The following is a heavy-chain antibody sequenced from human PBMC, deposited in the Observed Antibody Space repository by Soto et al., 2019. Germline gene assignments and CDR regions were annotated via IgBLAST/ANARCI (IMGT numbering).Heavy chain of an antibody. J-gene: IGHJ4*02. CDR3: AGWGGHDYNY. V-gene: IGHV3-7*03. D-gene: IGHD4-4*01. Sequence: EVQLLGSGGGLVQPGGSLRLSCVGSGFTFSTYWMNWVRQAPGKGLEWVANINPDGNVGTYVDSVRGRFTTSRDNGKDSLFLQMNSLGADDKAGYFWAGWGGHDYNYWGQGIMVTVSS. CDR1: GFTFSTYW. CDR2: INPDGNVG.